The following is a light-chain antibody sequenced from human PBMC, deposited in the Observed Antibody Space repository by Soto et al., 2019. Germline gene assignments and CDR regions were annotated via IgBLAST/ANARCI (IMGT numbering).Light chain of an antibody. CDR2: DAS. CDR1: QSVSRC. Sequence: EIVLTQSPATLSVSPGERATLSCRASQSVSRCLAWYQQKPGQAPRLLIFDASNRATGIPARFSGSGSGTDFTLSISSLGPEDFAVFYCQQCSNWPPTFGQGTKVDIK. V-gene: IGKV3-11*01. J-gene: IGKJ1*01. CDR3: QQCSNWPPT.